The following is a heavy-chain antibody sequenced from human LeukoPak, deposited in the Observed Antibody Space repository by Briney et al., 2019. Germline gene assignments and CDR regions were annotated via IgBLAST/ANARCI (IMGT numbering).Heavy chain of an antibody. D-gene: IGHD3-22*01. Sequence: RGESLKISCKGSGYGFTTYWIAWVRQMPGKGLEWMGIIYPGDSDIRYSPSFQGQVTISADKSISTAYLQWSGLKASDTAMFYCARLQPPLLGYYFDNRGYLGAFDIWGQGTMVTVSS. CDR2: IYPGDSDI. CDR1: GYGFTTYW. V-gene: IGHV5-51*01. J-gene: IGHJ3*02. CDR3: ARLQPPLLGYYFDNRGYLGAFDI.